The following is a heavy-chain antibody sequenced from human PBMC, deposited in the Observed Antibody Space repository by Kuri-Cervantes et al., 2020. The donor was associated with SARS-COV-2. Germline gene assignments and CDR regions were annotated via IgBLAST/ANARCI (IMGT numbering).Heavy chain of an antibody. V-gene: IGHV4-34*01. Sequence: SETLSLTCAVYGGSFSGYYWSWIRQPPGKGLEWVGEINHSGGTNYNPSLKSRVTISVDTSKNQFSLKLSSVTAADTAVYYCARGRGSGCSDYWGQGTLVTVSS. CDR3: ARGRGSGCSDY. CDR2: INHSGGT. CDR1: GGSFSGYY. D-gene: IGHD6-19*01. J-gene: IGHJ4*02.